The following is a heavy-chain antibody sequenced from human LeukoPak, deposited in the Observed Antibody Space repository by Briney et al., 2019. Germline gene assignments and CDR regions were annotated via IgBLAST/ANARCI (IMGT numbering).Heavy chain of an antibody. V-gene: IGHV3-23*01. Sequence: GGSLRLSCAASGFTFSSYAMSWVRQAPGKGLEWVSAISGSGGSTYYADSVKGRFTISRDNAKNSLYLQMNTLRAEDTAVYYCARGEGRGFYYWGQGTLVTVSS. CDR1: GFTFSSYA. CDR2: ISGSGGST. CDR3: ARGEGRGFYY. D-gene: IGHD3-10*01. J-gene: IGHJ4*02.